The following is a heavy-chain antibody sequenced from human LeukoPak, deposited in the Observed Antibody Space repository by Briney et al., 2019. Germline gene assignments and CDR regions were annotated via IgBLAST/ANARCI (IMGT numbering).Heavy chain of an antibody. CDR1: RSIFSGDG. D-gene: IGHD1-26*01. J-gene: IGHJ2*01. CDR3: AKVASGWY. CDR2: IRNDGSNA. V-gene: IGHV3-30*02. Sequence: GGSLRLSCAASRSIFSGDGMHWVRQDPAKVQEWVGFIRNDGSNAHSAESVKARFTISTENSKHTLYLKMNSLRPEHTAMYFCAKVASGWY.